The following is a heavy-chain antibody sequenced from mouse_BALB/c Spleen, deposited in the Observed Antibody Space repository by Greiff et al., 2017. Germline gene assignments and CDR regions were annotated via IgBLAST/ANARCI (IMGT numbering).Heavy chain of an antibody. Sequence: EVQLQQSGAELVRSGASVKLSCTASGFNIKDYYMHWVKQRPEQGLEWIGWIDPENGDTIYDPKFQGKASITADTSSNTAYLQLSSLTSEDTAVYYCARRGLVFDYWGQGTTLTVSS. CDR2: IDPENGDT. V-gene: IGHV14-1*02. CDR1: GFNIKDYY. D-gene: IGHD1-1*01. CDR3: ARRGLVFDY. J-gene: IGHJ2*01.